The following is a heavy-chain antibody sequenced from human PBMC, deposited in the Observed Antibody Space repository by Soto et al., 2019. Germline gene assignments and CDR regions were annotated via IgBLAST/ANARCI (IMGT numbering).Heavy chain of an antibody. V-gene: IGHV1-18*01. CDR1: GYTFTNYG. J-gene: IGHJ4*02. CDR3: ARNYDILTGYSTYDS. CDR2: ISAYNGNT. D-gene: IGHD3-9*01. Sequence: QVQLVQSGAEVKRPGASVKVSCKPSGYTFTNYGISWVRQAPGQGLEWMGWISAYNGNTNYAQKFQGRVTMTTDTSTSTAYMELRSLRSDDTTVYYCARNYDILTGYSTYDSWGQGTLVTASS.